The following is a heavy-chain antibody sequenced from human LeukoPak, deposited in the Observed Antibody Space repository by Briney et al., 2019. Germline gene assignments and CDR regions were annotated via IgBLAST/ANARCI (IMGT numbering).Heavy chain of an antibody. CDR1: GGSISSGDYY. CDR2: IYYSGST. J-gene: IGHJ3*01. Sequence: PSETLSLTCTVSGGSISSGDYYWSWIRQPPGKGLEWIGYIYYSGSTYYNPSLKSRVTISVDTSRNQFSLEVNSVTAADTAVYYCARDVYSSSYYFALDVWGQGTVVTVSS. CDR3: ARDVYSSSYYFALDV. V-gene: IGHV4-30-4*01. D-gene: IGHD6-13*01.